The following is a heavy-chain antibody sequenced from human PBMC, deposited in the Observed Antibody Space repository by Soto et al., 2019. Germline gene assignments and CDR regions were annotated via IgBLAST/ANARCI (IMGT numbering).Heavy chain of an antibody. Sequence: SETLSLTCTVSGGSITSGGYSWSWIRQSPGQGLEWIGYIYQSGSAFYNPSLKTRATILVDRSKNQFSLNLTSVTAADAAVYYCARAFYGVDLWGQGTTVTVSS. CDR3: ARAFYGVDL. CDR1: GGSITSGGYS. V-gene: IGHV4-30-2*06. CDR2: IYQSGSA. J-gene: IGHJ6*02.